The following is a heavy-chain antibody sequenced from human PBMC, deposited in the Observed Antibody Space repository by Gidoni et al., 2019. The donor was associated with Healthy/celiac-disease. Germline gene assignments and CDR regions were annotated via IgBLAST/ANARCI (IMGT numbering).Heavy chain of an antibody. CDR3: ANRIAAAGHDY. D-gene: IGHD6-13*01. CDR2: IYYSGST. V-gene: IGHV4-39*01. J-gene: IGHJ4*02. CDR1: GGSISSSSYY. Sequence: QLQLQESGPGLVKPSETLSLTCTVSGGSISSSSYYWGWTRQPPGKGLEWIGSIYYSGSTYYNPSLKSRVTISVDTSKNQFSLKLSSVTAADTAVYYCANRIAAAGHDYWGQGTLVTVSS.